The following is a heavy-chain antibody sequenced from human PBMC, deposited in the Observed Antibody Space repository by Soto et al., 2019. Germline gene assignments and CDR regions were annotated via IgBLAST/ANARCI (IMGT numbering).Heavy chain of an antibody. D-gene: IGHD3-16*02. CDR1: GFTFRSYA. CDR2: ISGSGDST. J-gene: IGHJ1*01. Sequence: EVQLLESGGGLIQPGGSLRLSCAASGFTFRSYAMTWVRQAPGKGLEWVSAISGSGDSTYYADSVKGRFTISRDNSGSTLYLQMNTLRPEDTALYYRAKEGRSGGSYPGYCGHGTLVTVSS. V-gene: IGHV3-23*01. CDR3: AKEGRSGGSYPGY.